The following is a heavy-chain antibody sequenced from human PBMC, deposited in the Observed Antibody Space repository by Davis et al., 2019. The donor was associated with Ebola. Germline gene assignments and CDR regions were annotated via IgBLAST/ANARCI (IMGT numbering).Heavy chain of an antibody. CDR2: INTNTGNP. D-gene: IGHD3-16*01. CDR3: ARLPLGDGATYNWFDP. J-gene: IGHJ5*02. CDR1: GYTFTSYA. Sequence: ASVKVSCKASGYTFTSYAMNWVRQAPGQGLEWMGWINTNTGNPTYAQGFTGRFVFSLDTSVSTAYLQISSLKAEDTAVYYCARLPLGDGATYNWFDPWGQGTLVTVSS. V-gene: IGHV7-4-1*02.